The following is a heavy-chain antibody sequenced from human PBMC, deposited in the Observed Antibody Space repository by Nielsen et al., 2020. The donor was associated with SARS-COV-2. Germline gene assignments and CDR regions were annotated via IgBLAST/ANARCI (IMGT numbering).Heavy chain of an antibody. Sequence: WVRQAPGQGLEWMGWINPNSGGTNYAQKFQGWVTMTGDTSISTAYMELSRLRSDDTAVYYCARGKHYYGSGSYYNVVVSDAFDIWGQGTMVTVSS. CDR2: INPNSGGT. V-gene: IGHV1-2*04. J-gene: IGHJ3*02. CDR3: ARGKHYYGSGSYYNVVVSDAFDI. D-gene: IGHD3-10*01.